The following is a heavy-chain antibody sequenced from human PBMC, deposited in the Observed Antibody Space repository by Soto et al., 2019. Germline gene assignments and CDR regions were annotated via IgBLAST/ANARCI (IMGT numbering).Heavy chain of an antibody. CDR3: ARDRRKSGNSLTD. D-gene: IGHD2-15*01. CDR1: GGSISSGDYS. Sequence: QLQLQESGPGLVKPSQTLSLTCTVSGGSISSGDYSWTWIRQPPGKGLEWIGYIYYSGSTYYNPSLKSRVTISVDTSKNQFSLKLSSVTAADTAVYYCARDRRKSGNSLTDWGQGTLVTVSS. CDR2: IYYSGST. J-gene: IGHJ4*02. V-gene: IGHV4-30-4*01.